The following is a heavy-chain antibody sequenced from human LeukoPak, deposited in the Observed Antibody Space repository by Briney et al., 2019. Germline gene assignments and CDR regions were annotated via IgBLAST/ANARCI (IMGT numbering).Heavy chain of an antibody. Sequence: GASVKVSCKVSGYTLTELSMHWVRQAPGKGLEWMGGFDPEDGETIYAQKFQGRVTMTEDTSTSTGYMELRSLRSDDTAVYYCARDDYGDYVSYFQHWGQGTLVIVSS. D-gene: IGHD4-17*01. CDR2: FDPEDGET. J-gene: IGHJ1*01. CDR3: ARDDYGDYVSYFQH. V-gene: IGHV1-24*01. CDR1: GYTLTELS.